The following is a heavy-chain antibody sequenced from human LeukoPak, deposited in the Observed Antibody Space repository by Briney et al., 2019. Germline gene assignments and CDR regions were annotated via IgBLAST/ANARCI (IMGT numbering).Heavy chain of an antibody. J-gene: IGHJ3*02. CDR3: ARVKRVQGVHDAFDI. V-gene: IGHV1-8*01. CDR2: MNPNSGNT. CDR1: GYTFTSYD. Sequence: GASVKVSCKASGYTFTSYDINWVRQATGQGIEWMGWMNPNSGNTGYAQKFQGRVTMTRNTSISTAYMELSSLRSEDTAVYYCARVKRVQGVHDAFDIWGQGTMVTVSS. D-gene: IGHD3-10*01.